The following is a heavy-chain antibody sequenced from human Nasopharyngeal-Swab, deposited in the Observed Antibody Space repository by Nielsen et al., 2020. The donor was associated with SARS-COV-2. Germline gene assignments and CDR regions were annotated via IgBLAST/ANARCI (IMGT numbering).Heavy chain of an antibody. V-gene: IGHV4-4*07. CDR1: GGSISGYF. J-gene: IGHJ6*01. Sequence: SETLSLPCSVSGGSISGYFLSWIRQPAGEGLEWIGRVYTSGSTNYNPSLKSRVTISIDMSKNQFSLELRSVTAADTAFYYCARSGTTKYGLDVWGQGTTVIVSS. CDR2: VYTSGST. D-gene: IGHD1-1*01. CDR3: ARSGTTKYGLDV.